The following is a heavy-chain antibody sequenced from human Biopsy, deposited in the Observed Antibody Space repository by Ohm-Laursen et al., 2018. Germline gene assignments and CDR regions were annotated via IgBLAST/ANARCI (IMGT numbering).Heavy chain of an antibody. CDR1: GEMFSDYQ. Sequence: SETLSLTCAVFGEMFSDYQWSWIRQPPGKGLEWIGQINQAGTTNYNPSLKSRVSISADASKYEFSLRLTSVTAADTAVYLCGNEVHGRDYWGLGAQVTVSS. V-gene: IGHV4-34*08. J-gene: IGHJ4*02. D-gene: IGHD2-15*01. CDR2: INQAGTT. CDR3: GNEVHGRDY.